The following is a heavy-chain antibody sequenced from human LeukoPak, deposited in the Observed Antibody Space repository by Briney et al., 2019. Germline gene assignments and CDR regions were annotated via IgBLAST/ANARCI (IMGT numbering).Heavy chain of an antibody. V-gene: IGHV4-59*01. J-gene: IGHJ5*02. CDR3: ARVPEARLTPYHWFDP. Sequence: PSETLSLTCTVSGSSISSYYWSWIRQPPGKGLEWIGYIYYSGSTNYNPSLKSRVTISVDTSKNQFSLKLSSVTAADTAVYYCARVPEARLTPYHWFDPWGQGTLVTVSS. D-gene: IGHD6-6*01. CDR1: GSSISSYY. CDR2: IYYSGST.